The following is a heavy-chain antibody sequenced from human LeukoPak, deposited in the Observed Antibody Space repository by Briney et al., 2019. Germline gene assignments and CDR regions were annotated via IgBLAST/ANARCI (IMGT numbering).Heavy chain of an antibody. Sequence: SVKVSCKASGGTFSSYAISWVRQAPGQGLEGMGRIIPILGIANYAQKFQGRVTITADKSTSTAYMELSSLRSEDTAVYYCAREEGPYCGGDCYSPLFDYWGQGTLVTVSS. CDR1: GGTFSSYA. J-gene: IGHJ4*02. V-gene: IGHV1-69*04. D-gene: IGHD2-21*02. CDR2: IIPILGIA. CDR3: AREEGPYCGGDCYSPLFDY.